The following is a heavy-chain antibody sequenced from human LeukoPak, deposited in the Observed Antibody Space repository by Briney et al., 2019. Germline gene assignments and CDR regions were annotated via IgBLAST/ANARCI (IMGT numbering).Heavy chain of an antibody. J-gene: IGHJ4*02. D-gene: IGHD3-10*01. V-gene: IGHV1-24*01. CDR1: GYTLTELS. CDR2: FDPEDGET. CDR3: ATMVRGVIITDFDY. Sequence: ASVKVSCKVSGYTLTELSMHWVRQAPGQGLEWMGGFDPEDGETIYAQKFQGRVTMTEDTSTDTAYMELSSLRSEDTAVYYCATMVRGVIITDFDYWGQGTLVTVSS.